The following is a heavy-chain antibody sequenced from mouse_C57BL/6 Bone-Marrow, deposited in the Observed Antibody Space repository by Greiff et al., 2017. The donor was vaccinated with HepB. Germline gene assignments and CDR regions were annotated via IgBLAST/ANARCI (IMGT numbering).Heavy chain of an antibody. D-gene: IGHD2-12*01. CDR2: IWTGGGT. CDR3: TRNYDEGPWFAY. CDR1: GFSLTSYA. J-gene: IGHJ3*01. V-gene: IGHV2-9-1*01. Sequence: VKLVESGPGLVAPSQSLSITCTVSGFSLTSYAISWVRQPPGKGLEWLGVIWTGGGTNYNSALKSRLSISKDNSKSQVFLKMNSLQTDDTARYYCTRNYDEGPWFAYWGQGTLVTVSA.